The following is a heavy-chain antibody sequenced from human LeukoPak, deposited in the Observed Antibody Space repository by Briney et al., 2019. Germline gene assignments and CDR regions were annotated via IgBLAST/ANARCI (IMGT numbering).Heavy chain of an antibody. D-gene: IGHD6-13*01. CDR3: ARAMYSSSWLGGY. V-gene: IGHV3-33*01. CDR1: GFTFSSYG. J-gene: IGHJ4*02. CDR2: IRYDGSNK. Sequence: GGSLRLSCAASGFTFSSYGMRWVRQAPGKGLELVADIRYDGSNKYYADSVKGRFTISRDNSKNTLYLQMNSLRAEDTAVDYCARAMYSSSWLGGYWGQGTLVTVSS.